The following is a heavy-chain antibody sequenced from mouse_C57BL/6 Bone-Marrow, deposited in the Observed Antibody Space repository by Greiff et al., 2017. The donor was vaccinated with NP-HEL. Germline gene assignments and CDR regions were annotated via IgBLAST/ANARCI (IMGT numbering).Heavy chain of an antibody. V-gene: IGHV5-4*01. CDR1: GFTFSSYA. CDR2: ISDGGSYT. Sequence: EVKLVESGGGLEKPGGSLKLSCAASGFTFSSYAMSWVRQTPEKRLEWVATISDGGSYTYYPDNVKGRFTISRDNAKNNLYLQMSHLKSEDTAMYYCARDIYYGSSYDYWGQGTTLTVSS. J-gene: IGHJ2*01. CDR3: ARDIYYGSSYDY. D-gene: IGHD1-1*01.